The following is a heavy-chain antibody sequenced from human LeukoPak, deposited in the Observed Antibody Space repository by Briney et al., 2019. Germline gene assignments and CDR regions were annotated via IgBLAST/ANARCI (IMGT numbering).Heavy chain of an antibody. V-gene: IGHV4-38-2*02. CDR1: GYSISSGYY. Sequence: SETLSLTCTVSGYSISSGYYWGWIRPPPGKGLEWIGSIYHSGSTYYNPSLKSRVTISVDTSKNQFSLKLSSVTAADTAVYYCARVRELPGGFPDYWGQGTLVTVSS. J-gene: IGHJ4*02. CDR2: IYHSGST. D-gene: IGHD1-26*01. CDR3: ARVRELPGGFPDY.